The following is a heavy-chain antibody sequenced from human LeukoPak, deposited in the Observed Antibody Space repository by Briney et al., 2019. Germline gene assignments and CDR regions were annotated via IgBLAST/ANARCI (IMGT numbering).Heavy chain of an antibody. CDR3: ARAYSAYYYGMDV. CDR1: GGSISSSNW. D-gene: IGHD2-15*01. J-gene: IGHJ6*02. V-gene: IGHV4-4*02. CDR2: IYHSGST. Sequence: SGTLSLTCAVSGGSISSSNWWSWVRQPPGKGLEWIGEIYHSGSTNYNPSLKSRVTISVDKSKNQFSLKLSPVTAADTAVYYCARAYSAYYYGMDVWGQGTTVTVSS.